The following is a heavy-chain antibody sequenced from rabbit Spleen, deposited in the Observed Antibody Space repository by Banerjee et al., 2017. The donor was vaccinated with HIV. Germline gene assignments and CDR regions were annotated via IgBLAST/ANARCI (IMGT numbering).Heavy chain of an antibody. CDR3: ARDLVGVIGWNFYL. CDR2: IDTGFGGTT. CDR1: GFSFSGSYY. J-gene: IGHJ4*01. D-gene: IGHD1-1*01. Sequence: QSLEESGGGLVKPEGSLTLACTASGFSFSGSYYMCWVRQAPGKGLEWIACIDTGFGGTTYYASWAKGRFTISKTSSTTVTLQMTSLTAADTATYFCARDLVGVIGWNFYLWGPGTLVTVS. V-gene: IGHV1S40*01.